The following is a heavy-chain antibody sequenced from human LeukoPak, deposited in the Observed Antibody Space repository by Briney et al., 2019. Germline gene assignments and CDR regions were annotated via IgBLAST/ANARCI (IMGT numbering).Heavy chain of an antibody. CDR3: ARGWTYCSGGSCYSEDLFDP. CDR2: IYYSGST. Sequence: SETLSLTCTVSGGSISSYYRSWVRQPPGKGLEWIGYIYYSGSTNYNPPLKRRLPISVDPSKNQFSLKLSSVTAAHTAVYYCARGWTYCSGGSCYSEDLFDPWGQGTLLTVSS. D-gene: IGHD2-15*01. CDR1: GGSISSYY. J-gene: IGHJ5*02. V-gene: IGHV4-59*01.